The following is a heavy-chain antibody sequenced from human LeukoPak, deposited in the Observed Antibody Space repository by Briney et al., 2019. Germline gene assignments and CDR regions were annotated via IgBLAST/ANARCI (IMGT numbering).Heavy chain of an antibody. CDR2: LYYTGNT. D-gene: IGHD6-25*01. Sequence: SETLSLTCTVSGGSISSSSYYWGWIRQPPGKGLEWIGNLYYTGNTHYKSSLKSRLTISVDTSRNQFSLKLSSMTAADTAVYYCARGSGLGLDVWSKGTTVTVSS. CDR1: GGSISSSSYY. J-gene: IGHJ6*04. V-gene: IGHV4-39*01. CDR3: ARGSGLGLDV.